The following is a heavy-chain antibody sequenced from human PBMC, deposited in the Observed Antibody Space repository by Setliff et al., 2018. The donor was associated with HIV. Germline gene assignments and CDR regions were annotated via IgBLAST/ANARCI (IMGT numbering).Heavy chain of an antibody. J-gene: IGHJ4*02. CDR3: ATAGMYYYGSGSYHAAGY. CDR1: GYSISSGYY. Sequence: SETLSLTCAVSGYSISSGYYWGWIRQPPGKGLEWIGSIYHSGSTYYNPSLKSRVTISVDTSKNQFSLKLSSVTAADTAVYYCATAGMYYYGSGSYHAAGYWGQGTLVTVSS. D-gene: IGHD3-10*01. V-gene: IGHV4-38-2*01. CDR2: IYHSGST.